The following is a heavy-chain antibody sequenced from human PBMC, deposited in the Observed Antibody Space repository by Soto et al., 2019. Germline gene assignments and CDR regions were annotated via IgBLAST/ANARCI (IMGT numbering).Heavy chain of an antibody. CDR3: ARMYYYDSSGYHFDGGDY. Sequence: NPSETLSLTCAVYGGSFRGHYWSWIRQPPGKGLEWIGEINHSGSTNYNPSLKSRVTMSVDTSKKQFYLKLRSVTAADTAVYYCARMYYYDSSGYHFDGGDYWGQGTLVTVSS. J-gene: IGHJ4*02. V-gene: IGHV4-34*01. CDR1: GGSFRGHY. CDR2: INHSGST. D-gene: IGHD3-22*01.